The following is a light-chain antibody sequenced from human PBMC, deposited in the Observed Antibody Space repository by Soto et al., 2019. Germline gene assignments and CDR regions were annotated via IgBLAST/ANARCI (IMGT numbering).Light chain of an antibody. J-gene: IGKJ1*01. V-gene: IGKV1-39*01. CDR2: AAS. CDR3: QQSHSTPRT. Sequence: DIQMTQSPSSLSASVGDRVTITCRAGQSISNYLNWYQQKPGKAPKLLMFAASSLQSGVPSRFSGGGSGTDFTLTISSLQPEDFATYYCQQSHSTPRTFGQGTKVEIK. CDR1: QSISNY.